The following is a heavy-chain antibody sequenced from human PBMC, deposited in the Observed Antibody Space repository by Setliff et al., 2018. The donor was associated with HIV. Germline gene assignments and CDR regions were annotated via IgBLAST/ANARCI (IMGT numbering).Heavy chain of an antibody. CDR1: GFTFSSYW. J-gene: IGHJ6*03. D-gene: IGHD2-15*01. Sequence: GGSLRLSCAASGFTFSSYWMSWVRQAPGKGLEWVANIKQDGSEEYYVDSVKGRFTISRDNAQNSLYLQLDSLRDEDTAVYYCARSQGIGNYHMDVWGTGTTVTVSS. CDR2: IKQDGSEE. CDR3: ARSQGIGNYHMDV. V-gene: IGHV3-7*01.